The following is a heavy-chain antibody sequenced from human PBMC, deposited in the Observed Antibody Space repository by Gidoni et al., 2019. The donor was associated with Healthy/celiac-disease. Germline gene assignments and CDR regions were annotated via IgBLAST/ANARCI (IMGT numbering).Heavy chain of an antibody. D-gene: IGHD3-22*01. J-gene: IGHJ6*02. Sequence: QVQLVESGGGVVQPGRSLRLSCAASGFTFSRYGMHWVRQAPGKGLEWVAVIWYDGSNKYYADSVKGRFTISRDNSKNTLYLQMNSLRAEDTAVYYCARDPMIVVNTPLMDVWGQGTTVTVSS. CDR1: GFTFSRYG. CDR2: IWYDGSNK. V-gene: IGHV3-33*01. CDR3: ARDPMIVVNTPLMDV.